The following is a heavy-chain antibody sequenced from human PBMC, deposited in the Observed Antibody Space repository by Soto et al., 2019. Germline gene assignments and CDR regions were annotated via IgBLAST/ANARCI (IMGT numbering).Heavy chain of an antibody. J-gene: IGHJ5*02. CDR3: ARYGSGSYFWFDP. CDR2: IYYSGST. V-gene: IGHV4-39*01. D-gene: IGHD3-10*01. Sequence: SETLSLTCTVSGGSISSGSYYWGWIRQPPGKGLEWIGSIYYSGSTYYNPSLMSRVTISVDTSKKQFSLKLSSVSAADTAVYYCARYGSGSYFWFDPWGQGTLVTVSS. CDR1: GGSISSGSYY.